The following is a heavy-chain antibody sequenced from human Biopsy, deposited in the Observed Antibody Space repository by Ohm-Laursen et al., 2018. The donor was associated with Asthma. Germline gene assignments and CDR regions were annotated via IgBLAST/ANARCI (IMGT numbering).Heavy chain of an antibody. Sequence: SLRLSCTASEFSVSSSYMSWVRQAPGKGLEWVPVIYNDGRAYYADSVKGRFTVSRDNSKNTLFLQMNSLRAEDTAVYYCTRTTTVTTTYAMDVWGRGTTVTVSS. V-gene: IGHV3-53*01. CDR1: EFSVSSSY. CDR2: IYNDGRA. CDR3: TRTTTVTTTYAMDV. D-gene: IGHD4-17*01. J-gene: IGHJ6*02.